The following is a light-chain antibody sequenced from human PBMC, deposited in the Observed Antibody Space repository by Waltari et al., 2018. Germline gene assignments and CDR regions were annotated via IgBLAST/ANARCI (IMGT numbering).Light chain of an antibody. Sequence: IVLPQSPRTLSLCPGERGILSCRVSQSVSRALAWYQQKPGQAPRLLIYGASNRATGIPDRFSGSGSGTDFSLTISRLEPEDFAVYYCQHYVRLPVTFGQGTKVEIK. CDR1: QSVSRA. CDR2: GAS. J-gene: IGKJ1*01. V-gene: IGKV3-20*01. CDR3: QHYVRLPVT.